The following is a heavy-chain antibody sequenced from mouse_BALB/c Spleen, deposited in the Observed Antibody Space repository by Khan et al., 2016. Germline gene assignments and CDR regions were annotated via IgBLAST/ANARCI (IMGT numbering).Heavy chain of an antibody. V-gene: IGHV1-9*01. J-gene: IGHJ3*01. Sequence: QVQLKQSGAELMKPGASVKISCKASGYTFSRYWIEWIKERPGHGLEWIGEILPGTDSTNYNDKFKGKAAFPAEPSSRTAYIQLNSLTSEDSAVYYCARGASWGHGTLVTVSS. CDR1: GYTFSRYW. CDR3: ARGAS. CDR2: ILPGTDST.